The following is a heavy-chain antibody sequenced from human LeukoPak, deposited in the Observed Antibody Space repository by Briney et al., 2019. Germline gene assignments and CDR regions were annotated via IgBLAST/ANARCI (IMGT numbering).Heavy chain of an antibody. Sequence: PSETLSLTCTVSGGSISSYYWSWIRQPPGKGLEWIGEINHSGSTNYNPSLKSRVTISVDTSKNQFSLKLSSVTAADTAVYYCARVQVEPAAIEYFDYWGQGTLVTVSS. CDR1: GGSISSYY. J-gene: IGHJ4*02. CDR2: INHSGST. D-gene: IGHD2-2*02. CDR3: ARVQVEPAAIEYFDY. V-gene: IGHV4-34*01.